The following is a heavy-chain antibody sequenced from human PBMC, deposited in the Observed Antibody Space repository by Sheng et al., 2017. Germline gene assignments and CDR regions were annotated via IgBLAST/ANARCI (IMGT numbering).Heavy chain of an antibody. CDR2: IYYSGST. CDR3: ARSYYDFWSGYPNWFDP. V-gene: IGHV4-59*01. J-gene: IGHJ5*02. CDR1: GGSISSYY. D-gene: IGHD3-3*01. Sequence: QVQLQESGPGLVKPSETLSLTCTVSGGSISSYYWSWIRQPPGKGLEWIGYIYYSGSTNYNPSLKSRVTISVDTSKNQFSLKLSSVTAADTAVYYCARSYYDFWSGYPNWFDPWGQGTLVTVSS.